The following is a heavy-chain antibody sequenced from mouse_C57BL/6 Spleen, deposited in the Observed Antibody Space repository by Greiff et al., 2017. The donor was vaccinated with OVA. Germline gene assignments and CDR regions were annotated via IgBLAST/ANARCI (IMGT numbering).Heavy chain of an antibody. D-gene: IGHD2-4*01. V-gene: IGHV5-16*01. CDR1: GFTFSDYY. J-gene: IGHJ3*01. CDR2: INYDGSST. CDR3: ASYDYAFAY. Sequence: DVKLVESEGGLVQPGSSMKLSCTASGFTFSDYYMAWVRQVPEKGLEWVANINYDGSSTYYLDSLKSRFIISRDNAKNILYLQMSSLKSEDTATYYCASYDYAFAYWGQGTLVTVSA.